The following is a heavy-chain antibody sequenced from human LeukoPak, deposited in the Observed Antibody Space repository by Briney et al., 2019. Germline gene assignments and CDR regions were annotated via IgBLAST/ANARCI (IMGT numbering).Heavy chain of an antibody. CDR2: IYSGGST. D-gene: IGHD3-10*01. J-gene: IGHJ4*02. Sequence: GGSLRLSCAASGFTVSNSYMTWVRQAPGKGLEWVSVIYSGGSTFCADSVKGRFTISRDNSRNTLYLQMNSLRAEDTAIYYCARGHEALGYWGQGTLVTVSS. CDR3: ARGHEALGY. V-gene: IGHV3-53*01. CDR1: GFTVSNSY.